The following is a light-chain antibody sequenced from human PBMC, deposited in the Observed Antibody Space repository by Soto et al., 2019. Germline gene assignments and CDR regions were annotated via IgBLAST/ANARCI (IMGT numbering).Light chain of an antibody. CDR1: QGISDD. CDR3: QQDYRYPLT. J-gene: IGKJ4*01. CDR2: ATS. Sequence: AIPMTQSPSSLSASVGDSVTITCRASQGISDDLGWYQQKPGKAPKLLIYATSTLERGVPSRFSGSGSGTEFTLTISSLQPDDFATYYCQQDYRYPLTFGGGTKVEMK. V-gene: IGKV1-6*01.